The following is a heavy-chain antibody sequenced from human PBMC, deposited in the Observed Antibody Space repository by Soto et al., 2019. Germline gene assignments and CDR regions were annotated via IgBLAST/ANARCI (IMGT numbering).Heavy chain of an antibody. CDR1: GFTFSKYW. CDR3: AIQDCTNDVCLEAAVTVGGALEY. CDR2: ISGDGTTT. J-gene: IGHJ4*02. Sequence: EVQLVESGGGLVQPGKALRLSCAASGFTFSKYWMHWVRQVPGKGPVWVSYISGDGTTTDYADSVKGRFTISRDNAKNTLYLQMDSLRVEDTAEYYCAIQDCTNDVCLEAAVTVGGALEYWGQGAQVTVTS. V-gene: IGHV3-74*01. D-gene: IGHD2-8*01.